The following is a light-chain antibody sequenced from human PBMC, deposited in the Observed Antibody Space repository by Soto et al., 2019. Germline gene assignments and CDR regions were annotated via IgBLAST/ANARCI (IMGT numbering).Light chain of an antibody. V-gene: IGLV2-14*01. J-gene: IGLJ1*01. CDR1: SSDVGGYNY. CDR3: SSYGSTSTRYV. Sequence: QSALTQPASVSGSPGQSITISCTGTSSDVGGYNYVSWYQQHPGKVPKLMIYEVSNRPSGVSNRFSGSKSGNTASLTISGLQAEDESYYFCSSYGSTSTRYVFGTGTKLTVL. CDR2: EVS.